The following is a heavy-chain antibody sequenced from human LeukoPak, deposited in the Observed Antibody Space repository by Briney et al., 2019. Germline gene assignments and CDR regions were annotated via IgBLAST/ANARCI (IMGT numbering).Heavy chain of an antibody. J-gene: IGHJ5*02. CDR1: GYTFTSHD. CDR2: IIPIFGTA. CDR3: ARDLDDYGDYGRDWFDP. V-gene: IGHV1-69*13. D-gene: IGHD4-17*01. Sequence: ASVMVSCKASGYTFTSHDINWVRQATGQGLEWMGGIIPIFGTANYAQKFQGRVTITADESTSTAYMELSSLRSEDTAVDYCARDLDDYGDYGRDWFDPWGQGTLVTVSS.